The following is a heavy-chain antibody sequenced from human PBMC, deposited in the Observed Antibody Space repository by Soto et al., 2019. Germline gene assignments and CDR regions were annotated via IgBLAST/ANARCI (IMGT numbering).Heavy chain of an antibody. D-gene: IGHD2-2*01. J-gene: IGHJ4*01. V-gene: IGHV1-2*02. CDR3: ARDHGSGTNTRCLVVY. Sequence: SVKISCKASGYTFTDYYMYWLRQAPGQGLEWMGWINANSGATNYAQKFQGRVTMTRDTSISTAYMELSRLRSDDTAVFYCARDHGSGTNTRCLVVYWG. CDR1: GYTFTDYY. CDR2: INANSGAT.